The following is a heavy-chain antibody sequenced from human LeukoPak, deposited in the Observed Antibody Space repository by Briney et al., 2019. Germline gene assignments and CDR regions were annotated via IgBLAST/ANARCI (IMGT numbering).Heavy chain of an antibody. CDR1: GFTFSRSL. CDR3: PSDSADNGFDY. D-gene: IGHD4-17*01. V-gene: IGHV3-7*05. J-gene: IGHJ4*02. Sequence: AGSLRLSCAASGFTFSRSLMTWVGQAPGKGLDWVANIKQDGSEKNYVESVKGRFTISRDNAKNSLYLQMDSLRAEDTAMCYCPSDSADNGFDYWGQGTLVTVSS. CDR2: IKQDGSEK.